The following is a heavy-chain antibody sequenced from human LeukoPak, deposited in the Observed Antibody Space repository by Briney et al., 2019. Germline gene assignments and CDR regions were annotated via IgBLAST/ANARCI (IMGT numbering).Heavy chain of an antibody. Sequence: GGSLRLSCSASGFTFSRHHMTWVRQAPGKGLEWVSSISATSTFIEDADSVKGRFTISRDNAKNSVYLQMDSLKDEDTAVYYCATIPTGGLVRAGVIDVWGQGTTVTVSS. CDR3: ATIPTGGLVRAGVIDV. CDR1: GFTFSRHH. CDR2: ISATSTFI. V-gene: IGHV3-21*01. J-gene: IGHJ6*02. D-gene: IGHD2-21*01.